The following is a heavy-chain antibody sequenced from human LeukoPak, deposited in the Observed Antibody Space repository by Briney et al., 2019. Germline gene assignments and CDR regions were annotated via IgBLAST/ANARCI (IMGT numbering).Heavy chain of an antibody. CDR2: IYPGDSDT. CDR3: ARRGLTTPYFDY. D-gene: IGHD2-15*01. Sequence: GESLKISCKGSGYSVITYWIGWVRQMPGKGLEWMGIIYPGDSDTRYSPSFQGQVTISADKPLNTAYPQWCSLKASDTAMYSSARRGLTTPYFDYWGQGTLVTVSS. CDR1: GYSVITYW. V-gene: IGHV5-51*01. J-gene: IGHJ4*02.